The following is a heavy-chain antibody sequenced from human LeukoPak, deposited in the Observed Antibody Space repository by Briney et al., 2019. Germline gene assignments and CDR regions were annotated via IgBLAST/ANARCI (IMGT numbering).Heavy chain of an antibody. J-gene: IGHJ6*04. Sequence: PGGSLRLSCAASGFTFSSYGMHWVRQAPGKGLEWVAVISYDGSNKYYADSVKGRFTISRDNSKNTLYLQMNSLRAEDTAVYYCAKDLRGYSYGLYYYGMDVRGKGTTVTVSS. CDR3: AKDLRGYSYGLYYYGMDV. CDR2: ISYDGSNK. CDR1: GFTFSSYG. D-gene: IGHD5-18*01. V-gene: IGHV3-30*18.